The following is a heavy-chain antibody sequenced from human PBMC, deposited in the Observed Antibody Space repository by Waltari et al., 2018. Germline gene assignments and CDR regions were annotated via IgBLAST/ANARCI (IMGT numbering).Heavy chain of an antibody. Sequence: QVQLVESGGGVVQPGRFLRLSCAASGFTFSSFSMHWVRQAPGKGLEWVAVISYDGSYKSYADSVKGRFTISRDNSKHTVYLQMNSLRVEDTAVYYCAVRYGDTLFDYWGQGTQVTVSS. CDR2: ISYDGSYK. CDR3: AVRYGDTLFDY. V-gene: IGHV3-30*04. J-gene: IGHJ4*02. CDR1: GFTFSSFS. D-gene: IGHD4-17*01.